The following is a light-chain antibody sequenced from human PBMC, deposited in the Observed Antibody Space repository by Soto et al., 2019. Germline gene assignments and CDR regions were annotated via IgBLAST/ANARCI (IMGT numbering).Light chain of an antibody. V-gene: IGKV3-15*01. CDR3: QQYNNWPPDRT. CDR1: QSVGSN. J-gene: IGKJ1*01. Sequence: EIVMTQSPATLSVSPGERATLSCRASQSVGSNLAWYQRKPGQAPRLLIYGASTRATGIPARFSGSGSGTDFNLTISSLQSEDFAIYFCQQYNNWPPDRTFGQGTKVEIK. CDR2: GAS.